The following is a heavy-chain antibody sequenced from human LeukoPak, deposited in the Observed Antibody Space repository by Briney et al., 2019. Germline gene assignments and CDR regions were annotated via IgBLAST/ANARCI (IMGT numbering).Heavy chain of an antibody. D-gene: IGHD5-24*01. CDR2: IYYSGST. V-gene: IGHV4-39*07. Sequence: KASETLSLTCTVSGGSISSSSYYWGWIRQPPGKGLEWIGSIYYSGSTYYNPSLKSRVTIPVDTSKNQFSLKLSSVTAADTAVYYCARAKVEMATRFDYWGQGTLVTVSS. CDR1: GGSISSSSYY. J-gene: IGHJ4*02. CDR3: ARAKVEMATRFDY.